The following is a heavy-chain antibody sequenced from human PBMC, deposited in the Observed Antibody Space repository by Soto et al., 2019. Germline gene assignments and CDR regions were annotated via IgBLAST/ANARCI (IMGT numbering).Heavy chain of an antibody. CDR1: GFTFSSYA. Sequence: QVQLVESGGGVVQPGRSLRLSCAASGFTFSSYAMHWVRQAPGKGLEWVAVISYDGSNKYYADFVKGRFTISRDNSKKTLYLQMNSLRAEDTAVYYCARYIVVVTATYAFDIWGQGTMVTVSS. V-gene: IGHV3-30-3*01. D-gene: IGHD2-21*02. J-gene: IGHJ3*02. CDR3: ARYIVVVTATYAFDI. CDR2: ISYDGSNK.